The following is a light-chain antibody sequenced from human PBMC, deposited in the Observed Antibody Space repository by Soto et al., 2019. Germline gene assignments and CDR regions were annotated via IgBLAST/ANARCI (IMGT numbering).Light chain of an antibody. CDR2: DAS. V-gene: IGKV1-5*01. Sequence: DIQMTQSPSTLSASVGDRVTITCRASQSISSWLAWYQQKPGKAPKLLIYDASSLESGVPSRFSGSGSGTEFTLTISSLQPDDFATYYCQQYNSYKYTFGPGTKLEIK. CDR1: QSISSW. CDR3: QQYNSYKYT. J-gene: IGKJ2*01.